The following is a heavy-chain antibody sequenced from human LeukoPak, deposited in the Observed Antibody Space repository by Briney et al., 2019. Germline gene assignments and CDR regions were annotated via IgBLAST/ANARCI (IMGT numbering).Heavy chain of an antibody. CDR3: AKERFTIFGVVKGNHFDY. CDR2: ISYDGSNK. J-gene: IGHJ4*02. D-gene: IGHD3-3*01. V-gene: IGHV3-30*18. CDR1: GFTFSSYG. Sequence: GRSLRLSCAASGFTFSSYGMHWVRQAPGKGLEWVAVISYDGSNKYYADSVKGRFTISRDNSKNTLYLQMNSLRAEDTAVYYCAKERFTIFGVVKGNHFDYWGQGTLVTVSS.